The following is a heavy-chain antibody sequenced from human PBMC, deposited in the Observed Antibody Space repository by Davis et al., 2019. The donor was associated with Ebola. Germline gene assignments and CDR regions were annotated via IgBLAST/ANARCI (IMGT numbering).Heavy chain of an antibody. J-gene: IGHJ4*02. CDR3: ARDHNDYDILTGSIDY. Sequence: GESLKISCAASGFTFSSYGMHWVRQAPGKGLEWVAVISYDGSNKYYADSVKGRFTISRDNSKNTLYLQMNSLRAEDTAVYYCARDHNDYDILTGSIDYWGQGTLVTVSS. D-gene: IGHD3-9*01. CDR1: GFTFSSYG. V-gene: IGHV3-30*03. CDR2: ISYDGSNK.